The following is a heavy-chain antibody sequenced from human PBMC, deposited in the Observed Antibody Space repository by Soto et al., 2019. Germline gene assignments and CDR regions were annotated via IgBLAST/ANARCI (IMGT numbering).Heavy chain of an antibody. D-gene: IGHD3-10*01. CDR1: GFTFTNYA. CDR3: VRNHYGSGSYLGPFAY. J-gene: IGHJ4*02. CDR2: ISNDGTNQ. Sequence: VQVVESGGGVVQPGGSLRLSCAASGFTFTNYAIHWVRQAPDKGLEWVAVISNDGTNQYYADSVKGRFTISRDNSNNRVYLQMNSLRPEDTAIYNCVRNHYGSGSYLGPFAYWGQGTLVTVSS. V-gene: IGHV3-30-3*01.